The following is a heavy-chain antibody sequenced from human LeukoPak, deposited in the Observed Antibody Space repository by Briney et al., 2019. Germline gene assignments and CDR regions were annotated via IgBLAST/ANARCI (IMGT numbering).Heavy chain of an antibody. CDR1: GYTFTSYG. D-gene: IGHD2-21*02. CDR3: ARDRGPYCGGDCFPDY. V-gene: IGHV1-18*01. CDR2: ISAYNGNT. J-gene: IGHJ4*02. Sequence: APVKVSCKASGYTFTSYGISWVRQAPGQGLEWMGWISAYNGNTNYAQKLQGRVTMTTDTSTSTAYMELRSLRSDDTAVYYCARDRGPYCGGDCFPDYWGQGTLVTVSS.